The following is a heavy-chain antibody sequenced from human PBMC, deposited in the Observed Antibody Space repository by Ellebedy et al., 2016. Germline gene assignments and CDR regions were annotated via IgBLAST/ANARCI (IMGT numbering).Heavy chain of an antibody. CDR3: VHRTTVTSVDY. CDR2: IYGNDDK. D-gene: IGHD4-17*01. V-gene: IGHV2-5*01. CDR1: GFSLSTSGVT. J-gene: IGHJ4*02. Sequence: SGPTLVKPTQTLTLTCTFSGFSLSTSGVTVGWVRQPPGKALEWLAFIYGNDDKRYSPSLRTRVTITKDTSKNQVVLTITNMDPVDTATYFCVHRTTVTSVDYWGQGTLVTVSS.